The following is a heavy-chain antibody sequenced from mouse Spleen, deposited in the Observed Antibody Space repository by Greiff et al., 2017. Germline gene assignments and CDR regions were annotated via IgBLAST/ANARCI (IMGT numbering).Heavy chain of an antibody. Sequence: QVQLQQSGAELARPGASVKMSCKASGYTFTSYTMHWVKQRPGQGLEWIGYINPSSGYTKYNQKFKDKATLTADKSSNTAYTQLSSLTSEDSAVYYCAREGIITTLYYYALDYWGQGTSVTVSS. D-gene: IGHD1-1*01. CDR2: INPSSGYT. J-gene: IGHJ4*01. CDR3: AREGIITTLYYYALDY. V-gene: IGHV1-4*01. CDR1: GYTFTSYT.